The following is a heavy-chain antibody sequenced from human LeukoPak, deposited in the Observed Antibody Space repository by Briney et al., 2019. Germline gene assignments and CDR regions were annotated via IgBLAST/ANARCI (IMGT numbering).Heavy chain of an antibody. D-gene: IGHD3-3*01. V-gene: IGHV3-30*04. CDR2: ISYDGSNK. CDR3: ARGIRITIFGVVIGTNWFDP. Sequence: GRSLRLSCAASGFTFSSYAMHWVRQAPGKGLEWVAVISYDGSNKYYADSVKGRFTISRDNSKNPLYLQMNSLRAEDTAVYYCARGIRITIFGVVIGTNWFDPWGQGTLVTVSS. J-gene: IGHJ5*02. CDR1: GFTFSSYA.